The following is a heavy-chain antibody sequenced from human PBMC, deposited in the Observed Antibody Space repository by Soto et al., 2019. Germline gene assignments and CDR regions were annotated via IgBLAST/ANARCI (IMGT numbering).Heavy chain of an antibody. CDR3: TKDPTMVRGVIITLSRTN. V-gene: IGHV3-23*01. D-gene: IGHD3-10*01. J-gene: IGHJ4*02. CDR1: GFTFSTYA. CDR2: ISGSGAGS. Sequence: GGSLRLSCAASGFTFSTYAMSWVRQAPGKGLEWVSAISGSGAGSYYADSVKGRFTISRDNSKNTLYLKMHSLRAEDTAVYYCTKDPTMVRGVIITLSRTNWGQGTLVTVSS.